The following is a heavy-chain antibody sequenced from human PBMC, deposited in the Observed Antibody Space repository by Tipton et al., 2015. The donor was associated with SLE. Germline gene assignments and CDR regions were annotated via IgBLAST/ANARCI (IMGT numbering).Heavy chain of an antibody. V-gene: IGHV4-4*08. Sequence: TLSLTCTVSGDSINSYYWSWIRQPPGEGLEWIGRIYTSGSTNYNPSLKSRVTISVDTSKNQFSLKLSSVTAADTAMYYCARLSSGTGDFEHWGQGTLVIVSS. J-gene: IGHJ4*02. CDR3: ARLSSGTGDFEH. CDR2: IYTSGST. D-gene: IGHD7-27*01. CDR1: GDSINSYY.